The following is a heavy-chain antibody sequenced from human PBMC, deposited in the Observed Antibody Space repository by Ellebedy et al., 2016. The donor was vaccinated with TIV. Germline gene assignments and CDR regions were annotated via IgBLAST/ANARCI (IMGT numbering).Heavy chain of an antibody. J-gene: IGHJ4*02. CDR1: GFSFSSYA. V-gene: IGHV3-7*03. CDR3: ARAGGRHSTGSGFY. D-gene: IGHD2-2*01. Sequence: GESLKISCAASGFSFSSYAMSWVRQAPGKGLEWVANIKEDGSEAYYVDSVKGRFTISRDNAKNSLYLQMSNLRAEDTAVFYCARAGGRHSTGSGFYWGQGTRVTVST. CDR2: IKEDGSEA.